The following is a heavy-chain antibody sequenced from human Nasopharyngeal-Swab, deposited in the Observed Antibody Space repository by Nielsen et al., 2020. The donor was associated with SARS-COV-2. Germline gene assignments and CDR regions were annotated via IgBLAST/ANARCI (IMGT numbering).Heavy chain of an antibody. D-gene: IGHD5-24*01. V-gene: IGHV3-53*01. CDR3: AKDVQGDGYSLCDI. Sequence: GGSLKISCAASGFTVSGNHMNWVRQAPGKGLEWVSVIYFNGTTSYADSVKGRFTISRDSSRNTLYLQMNGLMAGDTAVYFCAKDVQGDGYSLCDIWGPGTMVTVSS. J-gene: IGHJ3*02. CDR1: GFTVSGNH. CDR2: IYFNGTT.